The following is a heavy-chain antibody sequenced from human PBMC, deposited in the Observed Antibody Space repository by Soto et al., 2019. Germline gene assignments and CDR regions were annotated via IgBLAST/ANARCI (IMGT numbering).Heavy chain of an antibody. CDR3: ARGLYDSGSFYFDF. J-gene: IGHJ4*02. V-gene: IGHV3-53*01. CDR1: GFNFIRKY. D-gene: IGHD3-10*01. CDR2: LYSGGTT. Sequence: GSLDLSCAACGFNFIRKYMIWVRQAPGKGLEWVSILYSGGTTYYADSVKGRFTISRDTSENTLYLQMNSLRAEDTAVYYCARGLYDSGSFYFDFWGQGTLVTVSS.